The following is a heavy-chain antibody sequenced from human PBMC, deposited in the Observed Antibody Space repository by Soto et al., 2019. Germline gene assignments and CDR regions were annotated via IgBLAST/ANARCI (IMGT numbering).Heavy chain of an antibody. CDR2: IIPIFGTA. D-gene: IGHD2-15*01. CDR3: ASRRLGYCSGGSCYSAGYYYYGMDV. CDR1: GGTFSSYA. J-gene: IGHJ6*02. V-gene: IGHV1-69*01. Sequence: QVQLVQSGAEVKKPGSSVKVSCKASGGTFSSYAISWVRQAPGQGLEWMGGIIPIFGTANYAQKFQGRVTITADESTSTAYMELSSLRSEDTAVYYCASRRLGYCSGGSCYSAGYYYYGMDVCGQGTTVTVSS.